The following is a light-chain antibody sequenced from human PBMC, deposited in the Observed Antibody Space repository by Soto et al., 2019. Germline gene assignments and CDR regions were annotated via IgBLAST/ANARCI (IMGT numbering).Light chain of an antibody. CDR3: QQLGVSPPIT. Sequence: EIVLTQSPGTLSLSPGERATLSCRASQSVSSSYLAWYQQKPGQAPRLLIYGASSRATGIPDRFSGSGSGTAFTLTISRLELEFFEVIYDQQLGVSPPITCGPET. CDR2: GAS. V-gene: IGKV3-20*01. CDR1: QSVSSSY. J-gene: IGKJ3*01.